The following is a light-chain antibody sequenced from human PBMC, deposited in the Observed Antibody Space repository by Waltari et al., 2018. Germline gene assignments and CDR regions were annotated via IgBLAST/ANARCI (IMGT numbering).Light chain of an antibody. J-gene: IGKJ1*01. CDR2: KAS. CDR3: QQYNSFPT. Sequence: DIQMTQSPSTLSVSVGERVTITCRASQSIITWLAWYQQKPGKAPKVLIYKASNLQSGVPSRFSGSGSGTEFTITISSLQPDDFGTYYCQQYNSFPTFGQGTKVEIK. V-gene: IGKV1-5*03. CDR1: QSIITW.